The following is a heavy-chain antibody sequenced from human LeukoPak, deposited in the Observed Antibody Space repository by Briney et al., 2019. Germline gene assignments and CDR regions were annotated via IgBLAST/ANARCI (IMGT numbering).Heavy chain of an antibody. J-gene: IGHJ4*02. CDR1: GGSISSSSYY. CDR2: IYYSGST. Sequence: SETLSLTCTVSGGSISSSSYYWGWIRQPPGKGLEWIGSIYYSGSTYYNPSLKSRVTISVDTSKNQFSLKLSSVTAADTAVYYCARLGGPSVRGVNYWGQGTLVTVSS. CDR3: ARLGGPSVRGVNY. D-gene: IGHD3-10*01. V-gene: IGHV4-39*01.